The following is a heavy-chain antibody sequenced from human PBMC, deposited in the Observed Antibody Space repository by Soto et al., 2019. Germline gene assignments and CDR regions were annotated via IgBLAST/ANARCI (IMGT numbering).Heavy chain of an antibody. D-gene: IGHD3-22*01. CDR3: ACPDSSGYYIY. Sequence: GESLKISCEGSGYTFTSYWIAWVRQMPGKGLEWMAIINPGDSDTRYSPSFQGQVTISVDKSIRTAYLQWSSLKASDTALYYCACPDSSGYYIYWGQGTLVTVSS. J-gene: IGHJ4*02. V-gene: IGHV5-51*01. CDR2: INPGDSDT. CDR1: GYTFTSYW.